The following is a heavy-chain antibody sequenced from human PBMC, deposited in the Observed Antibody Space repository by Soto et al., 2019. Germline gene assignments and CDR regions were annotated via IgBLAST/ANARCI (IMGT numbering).Heavy chain of an antibody. CDR2: INHSGST. V-gene: IGHV4-34*01. D-gene: IGHD3-10*01. J-gene: IGHJ4*02. CDR3: ARGARFGELFFPDFDY. Sequence: SETLSLTCAVYGGSFSGYYWSWIRQPPGKGLEWIGEINHSGSTNYNPSLKSRVTISVDTSKNQFSLKLSSVTAADTAVYYCARGARFGELFFPDFDYWGQGTLVTVSS. CDR1: GGSFSGYY.